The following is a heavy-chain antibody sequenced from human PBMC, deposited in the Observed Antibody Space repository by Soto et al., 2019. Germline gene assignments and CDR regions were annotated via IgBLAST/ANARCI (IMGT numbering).Heavy chain of an antibody. CDR3: ARESPSVVVPAAHLDY. CDR2: IWYDGSNK. Sequence: GGSLRLSCAASGFTFSSYGMHWVRQAPGKGLEWVAVIWYDGSNKYYADSVKGRFTISRDNSKNTLYLQMNSLRAEDTAVYYCARESPSVVVPAAHLDYWGQGTLVTVSS. CDR1: GFTFSSYG. V-gene: IGHV3-33*01. J-gene: IGHJ4*02. D-gene: IGHD2-2*01.